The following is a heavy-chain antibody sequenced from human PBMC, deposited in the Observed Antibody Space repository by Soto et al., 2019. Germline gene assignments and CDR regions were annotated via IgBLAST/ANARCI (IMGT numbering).Heavy chain of an antibody. CDR3: AKDLTFTIFEGGMHV. J-gene: IGHJ6*02. Sequence: EVQLVESGGGLVQPGRSLRLSCVASGFTFDDSAMHWVRQPPGKGLEWVSGISRNSGSIAYADSVKGRFTISRDNAKKSLYLQMSRLRPEETALYYCAKDLTFTIFEGGMHVWGQGTTVTVSS. D-gene: IGHD3-3*01. CDR2: ISRNSGSI. V-gene: IGHV3-9*01. CDR1: GFTFDDSA.